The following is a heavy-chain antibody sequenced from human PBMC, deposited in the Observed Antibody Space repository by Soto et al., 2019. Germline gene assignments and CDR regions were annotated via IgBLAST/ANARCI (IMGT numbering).Heavy chain of an antibody. CDR1: VLPSTDYA. CDR2: IYWSADRI. J-gene: IGHJ6*02. CDR3: ARDLYCSGGSCFSYGMDV. V-gene: IGHV3-9*02. Sequence: GGSLRLSCAASVLPSTDYAMHWVRQVPGKGLEWVSGIYWSADRIDYADSVKGRFTISRDNSKNTLYLQMNSLRAEDTAVYYCARDLYCSGGSCFSYGMDVWGQGTTVTVSS. D-gene: IGHD2-15*01.